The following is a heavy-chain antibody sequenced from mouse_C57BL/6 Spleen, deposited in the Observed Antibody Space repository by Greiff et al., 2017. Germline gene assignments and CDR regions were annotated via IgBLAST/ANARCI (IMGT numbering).Heavy chain of an antibody. V-gene: IGHV1-22*01. CDR1: GYTFTDYN. D-gene: IGHD4-1*01. CDR2: INPNNGGT. Sequence: VQLQQSGPELVKPGASVKMSCKASGYTFTDYNMPWVKQSHGKSLEWIGTINPNNGGTSYKQKFKGKATLTVNKSYSTLYMELSSLTSEESAVYYSALGREYFDYWGQGTTLTVSS. CDR3: ALGREYFDY. J-gene: IGHJ2*01.